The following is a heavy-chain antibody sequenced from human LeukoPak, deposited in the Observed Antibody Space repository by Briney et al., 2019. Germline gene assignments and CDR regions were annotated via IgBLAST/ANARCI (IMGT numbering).Heavy chain of an antibody. Sequence: GGSLRLSCAASGFTVSSNYMSWVRQAPGKGLEWVSVIYSGGSTSYADSVKGRFTISRDNSKNTLYLQMNSLRAEDTAVYDCARGDSVGYCSSTSCRTDCFDYGGQGTLVTVSS. CDR3: ARGDSVGYCSSTSCRTDCFDY. CDR1: GFTVSSNY. CDR2: IYSGGST. J-gene: IGHJ4*02. D-gene: IGHD2-2*01. V-gene: IGHV3-66*02.